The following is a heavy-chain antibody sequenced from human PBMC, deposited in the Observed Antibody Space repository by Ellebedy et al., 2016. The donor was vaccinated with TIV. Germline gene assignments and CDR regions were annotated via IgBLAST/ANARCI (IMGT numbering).Heavy chain of an antibody. D-gene: IGHD4-23*01. V-gene: IGHV1-2*02. CDR2: INPNSGGT. Sequence: ASVKVSXXASGYTFTGYYMHWVRQAPGQGLEWMGWINPNSGGTNYAQKFQGRVTMTRDTSISTAYMELSRLRSDDTAVYYCASHVFESGGEDLVLDPWGQGTLVTVSS. J-gene: IGHJ5*02. CDR3: ASHVFESGGEDLVLDP. CDR1: GYTFTGYY.